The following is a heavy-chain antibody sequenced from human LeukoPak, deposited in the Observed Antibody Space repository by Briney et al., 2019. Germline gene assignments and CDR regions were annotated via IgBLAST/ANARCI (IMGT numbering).Heavy chain of an antibody. CDR2: IYYSGST. CDR3: ARDRGVAPAGWFDP. Sequence: SETLSLTCTVSGGSISSSSYCWGWIRQPPGKGLEWIGSIYYSGSTYYNPSLKSRVTISVDTSKNQFSLKLSSVTAADTAVYYCARDRGVAPAGWFDPWGQGTLVTVSS. J-gene: IGHJ5*02. CDR1: GGSISSSSYC. V-gene: IGHV4-39*07. D-gene: IGHD2-15*01.